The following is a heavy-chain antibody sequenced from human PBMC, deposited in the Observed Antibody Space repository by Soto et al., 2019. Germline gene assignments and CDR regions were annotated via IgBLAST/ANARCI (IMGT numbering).Heavy chain of an antibody. CDR2: IRGSGGGT. J-gene: IGHJ4*02. V-gene: IGHV3-23*01. CDR1: GFTFSNYA. D-gene: IGHD1-26*01. Sequence: GGSLRLSCAASGFTFSNYAMNWVRQAPGKGLEWVSVIRGSGGGTNYAGSVMGRFTVSRDNSKNMLYLEMNSLGAEDTAVYYCARVATTGFYYFDYWGQGSLVTVSS. CDR3: ARVATTGFYYFDY.